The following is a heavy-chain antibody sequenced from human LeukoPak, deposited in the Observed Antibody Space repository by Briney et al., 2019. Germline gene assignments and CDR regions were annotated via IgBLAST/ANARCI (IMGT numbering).Heavy chain of an antibody. V-gene: IGHV4-4*07. CDR1: GGSINSYF. CDR3: ARDPILAEVAMDV. J-gene: IGHJ6*02. D-gene: IGHD2-15*01. CDR2: IYSSGST. Sequence: SETLSLTCTVSGGSINSYFWGWIRQPAGKGLEWIGRIYSSGSTNYNPSLKSRLTMSIDTSKNQFSLKLSSVTAADTAVYYCARDPILAEVAMDVWGQGTTVTVSS.